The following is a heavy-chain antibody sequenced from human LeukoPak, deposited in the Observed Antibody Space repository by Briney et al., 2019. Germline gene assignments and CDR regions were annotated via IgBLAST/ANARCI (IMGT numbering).Heavy chain of an antibody. V-gene: IGHV3-11*01. J-gene: IGHJ4*02. D-gene: IGHD3-22*01. Sequence: GGSLRLSCAASGFTFSDYYMSWLRQAPGKGLEWVSYISSSGSTIYYADSVKGRFTIPRDNAKNSLYLQMNSLRAEDTAVYYCAREGYDSSGYYYYWGQGTLVTVSS. CDR3: AREGYDSSGYYYY. CDR1: GFTFSDYY. CDR2: ISSSGSTI.